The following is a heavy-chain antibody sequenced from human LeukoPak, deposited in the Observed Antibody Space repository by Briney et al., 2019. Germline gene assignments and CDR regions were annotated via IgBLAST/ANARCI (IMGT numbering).Heavy chain of an antibody. Sequence: GGSLRLSCAASGFTFSSYGMHWVRQAPGKGLEWVAVISYDGSNKYYADSVKGRFTISRDNSKNTLYLQMNSLRAEDTAVYYCARVPLLWFGELSLGYYYYYMDVWGKGTTVTVSS. D-gene: IGHD3-10*01. V-gene: IGHV3-30*03. CDR1: GFTFSSYG. J-gene: IGHJ6*03. CDR2: ISYDGSNK. CDR3: ARVPLLWFGELSLGYYYYYMDV.